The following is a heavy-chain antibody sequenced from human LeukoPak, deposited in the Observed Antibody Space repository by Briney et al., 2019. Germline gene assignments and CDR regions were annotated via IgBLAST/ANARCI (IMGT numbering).Heavy chain of an antibody. V-gene: IGHV4-61*05. Sequence: SETLSLTCTVSGGSITSSDYFWTWIRQHPGKGLEWIGYIYYSGSTNYNPSLKSRVTISVDTSKNQFSLKLSSVTAADTAVYYCARLSDYWGQGTLVTVSS. J-gene: IGHJ4*02. CDR1: GGSITSSDYF. CDR3: ARLSDY. CDR2: IYYSGST.